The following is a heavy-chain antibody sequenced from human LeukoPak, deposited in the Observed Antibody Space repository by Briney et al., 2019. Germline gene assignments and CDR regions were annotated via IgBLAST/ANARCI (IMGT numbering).Heavy chain of an antibody. CDR1: GFTFSSYG. CDR2: ISGSDSST. CDR3: AKSPGYYYMDV. J-gene: IGHJ6*03. Sequence: GRSLRLSCAASGFTFSSYGMHWVRQAPGKGLEWVSAISGSDSSTYNADSVKGRFTISRDNSRNTLYLQMNSLRAEDTAVYYCAKSPGYYYMDVWGKGTTVTIYS. V-gene: IGHV3-23*01.